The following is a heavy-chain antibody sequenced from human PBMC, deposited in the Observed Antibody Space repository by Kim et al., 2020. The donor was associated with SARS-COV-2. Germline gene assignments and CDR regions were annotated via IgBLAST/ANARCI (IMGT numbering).Heavy chain of an antibody. Sequence: LSLTCAASGFTFSSYGMHWVRQAPGKGLEWVAAISYDGSKKYYANSVKGRFTISRDTSKNTLYLQMNSLRAEDTAVYYCAKDLYDSSGSIDYWGQGTLVTVSS. CDR3: AKDLYDSSGSIDY. CDR2: ISYDGSKK. D-gene: IGHD3-22*01. J-gene: IGHJ4*02. V-gene: IGHV3-30*18. CDR1: GFTFSSYG.